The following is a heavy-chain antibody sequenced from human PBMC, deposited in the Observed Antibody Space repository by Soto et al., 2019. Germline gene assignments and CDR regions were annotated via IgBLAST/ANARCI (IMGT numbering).Heavy chain of an antibody. CDR2: ISNDGNRK. D-gene: IGHD6-6*01. CDR3: AKDRRQLSALDM. Sequence: PWGSLRLSCSASVFSFSSYGMHWFRQAPGRGLEWVTVISNDGNRKYYGESVKGRFSVSRDNDKDTLYLQMNGLRPEDTGVYYCAKDRRQLSALDMWGQGTTVTVSS. J-gene: IGHJ3*02. CDR1: VFSFSSYG. V-gene: IGHV3-30*18.